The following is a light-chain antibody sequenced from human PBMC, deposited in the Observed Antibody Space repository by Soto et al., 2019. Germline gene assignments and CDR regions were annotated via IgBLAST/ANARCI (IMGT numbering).Light chain of an antibody. Sequence: QSVLTQPPSVSAAPGQKVTISCSGSSSNIGNNYVSWYQQLPGTAPKLLIYENNKRPSGIPDRFSGSKSGTSATLGITGLQTGDEVDYYCGTWDSSLSAGGVFGTGTEVTVL. CDR2: ENN. CDR3: GTWDSSLSAGGV. V-gene: IGLV1-51*02. CDR1: SSNIGNNY. J-gene: IGLJ1*01.